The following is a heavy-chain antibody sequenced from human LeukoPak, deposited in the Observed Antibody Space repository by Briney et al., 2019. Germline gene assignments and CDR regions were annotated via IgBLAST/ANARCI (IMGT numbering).Heavy chain of an antibody. J-gene: IGHJ4*02. Sequence: SETLSLTCTVSGGSISSSSYYWGWIRQPPGKGLEWIGSIYYSGSTYYNPSLKSRVTISVDTSKNQFSLKLSSVTAAGTAVYYCARHPMTTPLDYWGQGTLVTVSS. D-gene: IGHD4-11*01. V-gene: IGHV4-39*01. CDR3: ARHPMTTPLDY. CDR1: GGSISSSSYY. CDR2: IYYSGST.